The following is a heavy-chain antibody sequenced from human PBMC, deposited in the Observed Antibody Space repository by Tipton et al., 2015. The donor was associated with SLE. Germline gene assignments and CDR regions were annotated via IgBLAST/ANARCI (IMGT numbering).Heavy chain of an antibody. CDR2: ISYDGSNK. Sequence: SLRLSCAASGFTFSIYAMHWVRQAPGKGLEWVAVISYDGSNKYSADSVKGRFTISRDNSKNTLYLQMNSLRAEDTAVYYCAKWAVVVVVAATGPFDYWGQGTLVTVSS. CDR3: AKWAVVVVVAATGPFDY. CDR1: GFTFSIYA. D-gene: IGHD2-15*01. J-gene: IGHJ4*02. V-gene: IGHV3-30*04.